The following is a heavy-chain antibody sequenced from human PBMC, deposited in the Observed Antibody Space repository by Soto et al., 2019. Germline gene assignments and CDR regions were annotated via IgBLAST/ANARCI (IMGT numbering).Heavy chain of an antibody. J-gene: IGHJ4*02. CDR3: ARAPYSSSNFDY. D-gene: IGHD6-6*01. V-gene: IGHV4-30-2*01. CDR1: GGSISSGGYS. CDR2: IYHSGST. Sequence: PSETLSLTCAVSGGSISSGGYSWSWIRQPPGKGLEWIGYIYHSGSTYYNPSLKSRVTISVDRSKNQFSLKLSAVTAADTAVYYCARAPYSSSNFDYWGQGTLVTVSS.